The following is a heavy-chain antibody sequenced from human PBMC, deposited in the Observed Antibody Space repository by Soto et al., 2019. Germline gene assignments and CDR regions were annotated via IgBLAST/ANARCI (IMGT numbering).Heavy chain of an antibody. CDR3: ARDETSITIFGVVTPLDY. V-gene: IGHV3-21*01. CDR2: ISSSSSYI. J-gene: IGHJ4*02. Sequence: GGSLRLSCAASGFTFSSYSMNWVRQAPGKGLEWVSSISSSSSYIYYADSVKGRFTISRDNAKNSLYLQMNSLRAEDTAVYYCARDETSITIFGVVTPLDYWGQGTLVTVSS. D-gene: IGHD3-3*01. CDR1: GFTFSSYS.